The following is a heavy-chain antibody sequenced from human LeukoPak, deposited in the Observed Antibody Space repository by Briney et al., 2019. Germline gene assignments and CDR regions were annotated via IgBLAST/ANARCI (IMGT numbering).Heavy chain of an antibody. Sequence: GASVKVSCKASGGTFSSYAISWVRQAPGQGLEWMGGIIPIFGTANYAQKFQGRVTITTDESTSTAYMELSSLRSEDTAVYYCARGAAAGTRVWFDPWGQGTLVTVSS. D-gene: IGHD6-13*01. CDR2: IIPIFGTA. V-gene: IGHV1-69*05. CDR1: GGTFSSYA. J-gene: IGHJ5*02. CDR3: ARGAAAGTRVWFDP.